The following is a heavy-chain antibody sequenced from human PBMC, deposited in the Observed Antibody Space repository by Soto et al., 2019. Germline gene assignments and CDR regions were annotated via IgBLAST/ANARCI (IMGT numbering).Heavy chain of an antibody. CDR1: GFTFSSYG. J-gene: IGHJ6*02. V-gene: IGHV3-33*01. CDR2: IWYDGSNK. D-gene: IGHD2-15*01. Sequence: QAQLVESGGGVVQPERSLRLSCAASGFTFSSYGMHWVRQAPGKGLEWVAIIWYDGSNKYYADSVKGRFTISRDNSKNTLYLQMNSLRAEDTAVYYCASEYCSGGSCYYYGMDVWGQGTTVTVSS. CDR3: ASEYCSGGSCYYYGMDV.